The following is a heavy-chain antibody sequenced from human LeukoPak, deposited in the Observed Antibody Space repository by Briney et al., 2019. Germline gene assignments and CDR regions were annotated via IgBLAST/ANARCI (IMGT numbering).Heavy chain of an antibody. V-gene: IGHV1-69*05. CDR3: ARDQRSWYSPYFDY. D-gene: IGHD6-13*01. CDR2: IIPIFGTA. CDR1: GGTFSSYA. Sequence: SVKVSCKASGGTFSSYAISWVRHAPGQGLEWMGRIIPIFGTANYAQKFQGRVTITTDESTSTAYMELSSLRPEDTAVYYCARDQRSWYSPYFDYWGQGTLVTVSS. J-gene: IGHJ4*02.